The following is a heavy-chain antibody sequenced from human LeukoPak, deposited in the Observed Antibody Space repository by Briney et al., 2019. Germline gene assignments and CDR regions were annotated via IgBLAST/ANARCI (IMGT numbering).Heavy chain of an antibody. V-gene: IGHV3-74*01. Sequence: GGSLRLSCAASGFTFSSYGMSWVRQAPGKGLVWVSRINSDGSSTSYADSVKGRFTISRDNAKNTLYLQMNSLRAEDTAVYYCARGPQLKVYYYYYMDVWGKGTTVTVSS. CDR1: GFTFSSYG. D-gene: IGHD6-6*01. J-gene: IGHJ6*03. CDR3: ARGPQLKVYYYYYMDV. CDR2: INSDGSST.